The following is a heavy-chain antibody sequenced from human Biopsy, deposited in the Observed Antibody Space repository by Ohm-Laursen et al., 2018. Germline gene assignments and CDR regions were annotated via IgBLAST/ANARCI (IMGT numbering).Heavy chain of an antibody. V-gene: IGHV3-11*01. CDR2: ISSSGRTM. CDR1: GFSFSDYY. CDR3: ATTRSFDN. J-gene: IGHJ4*02. Sequence: SLRLSCAAFGFSFSDYYMIWIRQAPGKGLEWVSYISSSGRTMYYADSVKGRFTISRDSANKSLYLQMNSLRAEDTAVYYCATTRSFDNWGQGTLVTVSS. D-gene: IGHD5-24*01.